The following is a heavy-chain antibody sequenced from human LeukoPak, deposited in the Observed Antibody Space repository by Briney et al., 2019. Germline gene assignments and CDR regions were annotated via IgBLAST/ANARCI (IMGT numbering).Heavy chain of an antibody. CDR1: GFTFSSYS. CDR3: ARDRDRGTRVRWLDP. CDR2: ISSSSSYI. D-gene: IGHD1-1*01. Sequence: GGSLRLSCAASGFTFSSYSMNWVRQAPGKGLEWVSSISSSSSYIYYADSVKGRFTISRDNAKNSLYLQMNSLRAEDTAVYYCARDRDRGTRVRWLDPWGQGTLVTVSS. V-gene: IGHV3-21*01. J-gene: IGHJ5*02.